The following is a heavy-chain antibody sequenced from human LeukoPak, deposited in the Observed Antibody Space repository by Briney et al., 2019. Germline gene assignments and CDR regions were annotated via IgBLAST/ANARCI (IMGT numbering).Heavy chain of an antibody. CDR1: GGSISGYY. V-gene: IGHV4-59*12. CDR2: INYSGST. Sequence: SETLSLTCTVSGGSISGYYWSWIRQPPGKGLEWIGYINYSGSTDYNPSLKSRVTISVDTSNNQFSLKLSSVTAADTAIYYCARDKGPYWYFDLWGRGTLVTVSS. CDR3: ARDKGPYWYFDL. J-gene: IGHJ2*01.